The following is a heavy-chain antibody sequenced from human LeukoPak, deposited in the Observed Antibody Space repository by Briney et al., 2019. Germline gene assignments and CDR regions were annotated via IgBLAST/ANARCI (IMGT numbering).Heavy chain of an antibody. Sequence: KPSETLSLTCTVSGGSISSYYWSWIRQPPGKGLEWIGYIYYSGSTNYNPSLKSRVTISVDTSKNQFSLKLSSVTAADTAVYYCARANGSGRLNWGQGTLVTVSS. D-gene: IGHD3-10*01. CDR1: GGSISSYY. V-gene: IGHV4-59*01. J-gene: IGHJ4*02. CDR2: IYYSGST. CDR3: ARANGSGRLN.